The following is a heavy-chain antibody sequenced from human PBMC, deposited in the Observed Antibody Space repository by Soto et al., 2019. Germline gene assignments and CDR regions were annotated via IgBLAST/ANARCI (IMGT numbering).Heavy chain of an antibody. D-gene: IGHD6-13*01. CDR3: TREAAAGQYYYYYGMDV. Sequence: GGSLRLSCTASGFTFGDYAMSWVRQAPGKGLEWVGFIRSKAYGGTTEYAASVKGRFTISRDDSKSIAYLQMNSLKTEDTAVYYCTREAAAGQYYYYYGMDVWGQGTTVTVSS. CDR1: GFTFGDYA. V-gene: IGHV3-49*04. CDR2: IRSKAYGGTT. J-gene: IGHJ6*02.